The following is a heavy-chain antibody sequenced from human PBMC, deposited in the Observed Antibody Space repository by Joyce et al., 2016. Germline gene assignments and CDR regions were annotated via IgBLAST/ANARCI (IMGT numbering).Heavy chain of an antibody. Sequence: QLVESGGGVVKVGGSLRLYCEAFGSTFSSSSMGGFRQVPGKGVEWFATIRATSYYIFHSETVRGRFKVSRDNAKKTLYLQMNSLRAEDSAVFYCSRGGISYYYAMDVWGQGTTVTVSS. D-gene: IGHD3-16*01. V-gene: IGHV3-21*01. CDR2: IRATSYYI. CDR1: GSTFSSSS. J-gene: IGHJ6*02. CDR3: SRGGISYYYAMDV.